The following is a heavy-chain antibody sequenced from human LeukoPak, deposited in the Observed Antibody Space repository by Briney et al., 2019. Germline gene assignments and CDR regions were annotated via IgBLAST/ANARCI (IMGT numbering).Heavy chain of an antibody. Sequence: GASVKVSCKASGYTFTGYYMHWVRQAPGQGLEWMGWINPNSGGTNYAQKFQGRVTMTRDTSISTAYMELSRLRSDDTAVYYCARGKGYCSSTSCPDAFDIWGQGTTVTISS. CDR3: ARGKGYCSSTSCPDAFDI. CDR1: GYTFTGYY. V-gene: IGHV1-2*02. J-gene: IGHJ3*02. D-gene: IGHD2-2*01. CDR2: INPNSGGT.